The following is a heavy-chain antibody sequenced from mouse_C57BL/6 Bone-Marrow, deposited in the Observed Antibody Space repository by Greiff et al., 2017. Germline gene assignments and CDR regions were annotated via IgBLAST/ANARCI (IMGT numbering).Heavy chain of an antibody. CDR1: GFTFSSYG. V-gene: IGHV5-6*01. Sequence: EVKLMESGGDLVKPGGSLKLSCAASGFTFSSYGMSWVRQTPDKRLEWVATISSGGSYTYSPDSVKGRFTISRDHAKNTLYPQMSSLKSEDTAMYYCARAPWDSWFAYWGQGTLVTVSA. CDR3: ARAPWDSWFAY. J-gene: IGHJ3*01. CDR2: ISSGGSYT. D-gene: IGHD4-1*01.